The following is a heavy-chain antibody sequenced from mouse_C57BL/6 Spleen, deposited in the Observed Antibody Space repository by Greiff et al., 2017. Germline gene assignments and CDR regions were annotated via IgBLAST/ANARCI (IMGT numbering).Heavy chain of an antibody. CDR3: ARDYDYFFAY. D-gene: IGHD2-4*01. J-gene: IGHJ3*01. CDR1: GFTFSSYA. Sequence: EVKLVESGGGLVKPGGSLKLSCAASGFTFSSYAMSWVRQTPEKRLEWVATISDGRSYTYYPDNVKGRFTVSRDDAKNNLYLQMSHLKSEDTAMYYCARDYDYFFAYWGQGTLVTVSA. V-gene: IGHV5-4*03. CDR2: ISDGRSYT.